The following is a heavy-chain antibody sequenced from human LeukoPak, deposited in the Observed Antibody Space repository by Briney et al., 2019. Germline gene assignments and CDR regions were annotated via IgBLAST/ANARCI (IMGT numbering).Heavy chain of an antibody. CDR1: GGSISSYY. CDR2: IYYSGST. J-gene: IGHJ4*02. CDR3: ARGEGGSGSNWHYYDSSGQGYFDY. Sequence: SETLSLTCTVSGGSISSYYWSWIRQPPGKGLVWMGYIYYSGSTNYNPSLKSRVTISVDTSKNQFSLKLSSVTAADTAVYYCARGEGGSGSNWHYYDSSGQGYFDYWGQGTLVTVSS. D-gene: IGHD3-22*01. V-gene: IGHV4-59*01.